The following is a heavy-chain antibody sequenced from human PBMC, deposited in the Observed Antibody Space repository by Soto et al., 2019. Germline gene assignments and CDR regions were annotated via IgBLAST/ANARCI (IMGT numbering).Heavy chain of an antibody. CDR1: GGSISSSTHD. CDR3: ARGESMVRGVMGYYYYGMDV. CDR2: FYYSGST. J-gene: IGHJ6*02. Sequence: PSETLSLTCTVSGGSISSSTHDWGWIRQPPGKGLEWIGYFYYSGSTNYNPSLKSRVTISVDTSKNQFSLKLSSVTAADTAVYYCARGESMVRGVMGYYYYGMDVWGQGTTVTVSS. V-gene: IGHV4-61*05. D-gene: IGHD3-10*01.